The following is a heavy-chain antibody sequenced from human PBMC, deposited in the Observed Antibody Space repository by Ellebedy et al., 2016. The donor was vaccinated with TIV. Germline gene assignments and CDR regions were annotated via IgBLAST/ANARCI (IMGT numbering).Heavy chain of an antibody. D-gene: IGHD3-22*01. CDR2: LHPSGTP. CDR1: GVSITSHF. CDR3: ARHGPQWFDAFDL. V-gene: IGHV4-4*07. Sequence: SETLFLTCAVSGVSITSHFWTWIRQPAGGGLEWIGRLHPSGTPNYNPSLKSRVIMSRDTSKAQFSLKLSSVTAADTAVYYCARHGPQWFDAFDLWGQGTLVTVSS. J-gene: IGHJ3*01.